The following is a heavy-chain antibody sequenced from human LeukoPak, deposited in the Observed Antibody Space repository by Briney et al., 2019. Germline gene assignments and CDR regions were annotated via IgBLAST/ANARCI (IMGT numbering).Heavy chain of an antibody. CDR1: GVSISSSSYY. J-gene: IGHJ2*01. CDR3: ARLRIPRVWYFDL. V-gene: IGHV4-39*01. Sequence: PSETLSLTCSGSGVSISSSSYYWGWIRQPSGKGLEWIGSIYYSGSTYYNPSLKSRVTISVDTSKNQFSLKLSSVTAADTAVYYCARLRIPRVWYFDLWGRGTLVTVSS. D-gene: IGHD2/OR15-2a*01. CDR2: IYYSGST.